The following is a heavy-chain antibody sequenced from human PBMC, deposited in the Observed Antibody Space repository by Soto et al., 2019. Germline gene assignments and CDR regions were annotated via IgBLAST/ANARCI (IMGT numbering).Heavy chain of an antibody. D-gene: IGHD6-19*01. Sequence: GGSLRLSCAASGFTFSSYWMSWVRQAPGKGLEWVANIKQDGSEKYYVDSVKGRFTISRDNAKNSLYLQMNSLRAEDTAVYYCARDNIAVAAPGWFDPWGQGTLVTVSS. CDR2: IKQDGSEK. CDR3: ARDNIAVAAPGWFDP. V-gene: IGHV3-7*01. J-gene: IGHJ5*02. CDR1: GFTFSSYW.